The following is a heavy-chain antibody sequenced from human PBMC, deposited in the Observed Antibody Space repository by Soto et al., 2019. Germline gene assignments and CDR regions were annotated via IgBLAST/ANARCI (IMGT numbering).Heavy chain of an antibody. CDR1: GFTFGSYW. V-gene: IGHV3-7*01. CDR2: IKPDGSAT. J-gene: IGHJ4*02. Sequence: EVQLVESGGGLVQPGGSLRLSCAVSGFTFGSYWMNWVRLIPGKGLEWVAYIKPDGSATYYVDSVKGRFTISRDNAKNSLYPQMNSLGVEDTSVYYCARGGYCGPGFYYYFDYWGQGTLVTASS. CDR3: ARGGYCGPGFYYYFDY. D-gene: IGHD6-25*01.